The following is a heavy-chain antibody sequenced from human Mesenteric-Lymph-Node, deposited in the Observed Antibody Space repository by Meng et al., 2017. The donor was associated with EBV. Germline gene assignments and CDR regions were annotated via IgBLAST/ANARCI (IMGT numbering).Heavy chain of an antibody. CDR2: IYYSGST. D-gene: IGHD5-24*01. CDR3: ARVGDGYNQWFFDY. J-gene: IGHJ4*02. V-gene: IGHV4-30-4*01. Sequence: LGPCLGQPSQPLALTCDVSGGSINSGGYYWSWIRQHPGKGLEWIGYIYYSGSTYYNPYLKSRVSISVDTSKNHFSLKLSSVTAADTAVYYCARVGDGYNQWFFDYWGQGTLVTVSS. CDR1: GGSINSGGYY.